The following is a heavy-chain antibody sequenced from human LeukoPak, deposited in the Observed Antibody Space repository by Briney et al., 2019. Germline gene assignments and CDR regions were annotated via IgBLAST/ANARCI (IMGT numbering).Heavy chain of an antibody. V-gene: IGHV4-4*02. CDR2: IYHSGST. D-gene: IGHD3-10*01. CDR1: GGSISSSNW. J-gene: IGHJ5*02. Sequence: PSGTLSLTCAVSGGSISSSNWWSWVRQPPGKGLEWIGEIYHSGSTNYNPSLKSRVTISVDKSKNQFSLKLSSVTAADTAVYYCVKALSGSYYENWFDPWGQGTLVTVSS. CDR3: VKALSGSYYENWFDP.